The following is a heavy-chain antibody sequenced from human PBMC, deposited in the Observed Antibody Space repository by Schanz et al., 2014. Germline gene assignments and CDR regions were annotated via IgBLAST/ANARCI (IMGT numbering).Heavy chain of an antibody. CDR1: GYSFTGYY. J-gene: IGHJ4*02. D-gene: IGHD3-10*01. CDR2: INPSSGGT. V-gene: IGHV1-2*02. CDR3: ANDSPRRVAVPDY. Sequence: QVPLVQFGVEVKKPGASVKASCMALGYSFTGYYMNWVRQAPGQGLEWMGWINPSSGGTNYAQKFQGRVTMTRDTSISTAYMELNRLRSDDTAAYSCANDSPRRVAVPDYWGQGTLVTVSS.